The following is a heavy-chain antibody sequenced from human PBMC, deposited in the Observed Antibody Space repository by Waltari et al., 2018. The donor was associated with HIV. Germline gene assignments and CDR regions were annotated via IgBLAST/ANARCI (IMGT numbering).Heavy chain of an antibody. D-gene: IGHD5-12*01. CDR1: GFSFSLYA. J-gene: IGHJ4*02. V-gene: IGHV3-23*01. CDR2: ISGSGANT. CDR3: AKDTFNLSGYFHY. Sequence: EVQLLESGGALVQPAGSLRLSCAAAGFSFSLYAMTWVRQAPGKGLEGVSAISGSGANTYYADAVKGRFTVCRDNSKNTIDLQMDSLRAEDTAVYYCAKDTFNLSGYFHYWGQGTLVTVSS.